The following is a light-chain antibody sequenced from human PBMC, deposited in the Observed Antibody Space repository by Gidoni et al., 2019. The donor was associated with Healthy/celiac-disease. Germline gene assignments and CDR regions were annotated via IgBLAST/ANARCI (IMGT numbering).Light chain of an antibody. CDR2: AAS. CDR1: QGISSY. Sequence: AIRLTQSPSSFSASTGDRVTITCRARQGISSYLAWYQPKPGKAPKLLIYAASTLQSGVPSRFSGSGSGTDFTLTSSCLQSEDFATYYCQQYYSYPWTFGQGTKVEIK. J-gene: IGKJ1*01. V-gene: IGKV1-8*01. CDR3: QQYYSYPWT.